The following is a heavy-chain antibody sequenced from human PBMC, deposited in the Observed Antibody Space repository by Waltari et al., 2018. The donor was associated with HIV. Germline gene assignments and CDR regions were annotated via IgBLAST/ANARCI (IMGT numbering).Heavy chain of an antibody. CDR1: GFTFSSYS. D-gene: IGHD6-6*01. CDR2: ISSSSSYI. J-gene: IGHJ6*02. CDR3: ARDIHSSSSGLSYYYGMDV. Sequence: EVQLVESGGGLVKPGGSLRLSCAASGFTFSSYSMNWVRQAPGKGLEWVSSISSSSSYIYYADSVKGRFTISRDNAKNSLYLQMNSLRAEDTAVYYCARDIHSSSSGLSYYYGMDVWGQGTTVTVSS. V-gene: IGHV3-21*01.